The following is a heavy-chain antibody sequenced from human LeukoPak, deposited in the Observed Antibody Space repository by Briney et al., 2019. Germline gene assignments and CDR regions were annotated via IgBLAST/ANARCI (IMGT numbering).Heavy chain of an antibody. CDR2: INSDGSSP. J-gene: IGHJ6*02. Sequence: GGSLRLSCAASGFTFSTYWMHWVRQAPGRGLVWVSCINSDGSSPSYADSVKGRFTISRDNAKNTVCLQMNSLRAEDTAVYYCARWGSSGWYPMDVWGQGTTVTVSS. CDR1: GFTFSTYW. V-gene: IGHV3-74*01. D-gene: IGHD6-19*01. CDR3: ARWGSSGWYPMDV.